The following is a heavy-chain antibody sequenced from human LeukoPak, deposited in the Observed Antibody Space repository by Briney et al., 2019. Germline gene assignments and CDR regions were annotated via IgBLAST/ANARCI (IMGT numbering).Heavy chain of an antibody. J-gene: IGHJ5*02. CDR1: GYTFTGYY. CDR2: INPNSGGT. V-gene: IGHV1-2*02. Sequence: ASVKVSCKASGYTFTGYYMHWVRQAPGQGLEWMGWINPNSGGTNYAQKFQGRVTMTRDTSISAAYMELSRLRSDDTAVYYCAVLQLERLDNWFDPWGQGTLVTVSS. D-gene: IGHD1-1*01. CDR3: AVLQLERLDNWFDP.